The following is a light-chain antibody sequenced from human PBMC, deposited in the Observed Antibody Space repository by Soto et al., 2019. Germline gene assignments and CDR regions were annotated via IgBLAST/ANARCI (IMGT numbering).Light chain of an antibody. CDR2: EVS. Sequence: QSALTQPASVSGSPGQSITVSCTGTSSDVGAYNYVSWYQQHPGKAPKLIIYEVSYRPSGVSGRFSASKSGNTASLTISGLQAEDEADYYCSSYSTTTTRFRFGGGTKLTVL. CDR3: SSYSTTTTRFR. V-gene: IGLV2-14*01. J-gene: IGLJ3*02. CDR1: SSDVGAYNY.